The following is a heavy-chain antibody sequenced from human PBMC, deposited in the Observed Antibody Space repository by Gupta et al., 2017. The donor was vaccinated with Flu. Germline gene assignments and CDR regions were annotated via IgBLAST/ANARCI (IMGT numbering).Heavy chain of an antibody. Sequence: QLQLQESGPGLVKPSETLSLTCPVSACSISSSSYYWGWIRQPPGKGLEWIGSIYYSGRTYYNPSLKSRVTITVDTSKNQFSLKLSSVTAADTAVYYCARHVRGGVISGSYSNQNWFDPWGQGTLVTVSS. CDR2: IYYSGRT. J-gene: IGHJ5*02. V-gene: IGHV4-39*01. CDR1: ACSISSSSYY. D-gene: IGHD3-10*01. CDR3: ARHVRGGVISGSYSNQNWFDP.